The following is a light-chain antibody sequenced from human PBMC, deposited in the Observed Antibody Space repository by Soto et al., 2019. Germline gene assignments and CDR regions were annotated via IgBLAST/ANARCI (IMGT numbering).Light chain of an antibody. CDR3: QQRSNWPLT. J-gene: IGKJ4*01. V-gene: IGKV3D-20*02. Sequence: EIVLTQSPGTLSLSPGERATLSCRASQNVRGSYLAWYQQKPGQAPRLLIQGASSRATGIPDRFSGSGSGTDFTLTINRLGPEDFAVYYCQQRSNWPLTFGGGTKVEIK. CDR2: GAS. CDR1: QNVRGSY.